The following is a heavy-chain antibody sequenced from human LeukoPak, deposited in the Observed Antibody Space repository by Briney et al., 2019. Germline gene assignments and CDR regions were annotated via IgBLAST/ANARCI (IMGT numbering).Heavy chain of an antibody. CDR2: IIPIFGTA. CDR1: GGTFSSYA. CDR3: ASGSSSSWSHCYYYYYMDV. V-gene: IGHV1-69*05. J-gene: IGHJ6*03. Sequence: SVKVSCKASGGTFSSYAISWVRQAPGQGLEWMGGIIPIFGTANYAQKFQGRVTITTDESTSTAYMELSSLRSEDTAVCYCASGSSSSWSHCYYYYYMDVWGKGTTVTVSS. D-gene: IGHD6-13*01.